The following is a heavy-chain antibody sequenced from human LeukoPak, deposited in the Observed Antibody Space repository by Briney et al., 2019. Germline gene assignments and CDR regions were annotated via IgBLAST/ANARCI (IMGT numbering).Heavy chain of an antibody. CDR1: GGSISSYY. J-gene: IGHJ4*02. V-gene: IGHV4-59*01. CDR3: ARVRGDCLDY. D-gene: IGHD2-21*01. CDR2: IYYSGST. Sequence: PSETLSLTCTVSGGSISSYYWSWIRQPPGKGLEWIGYIYYSGSTNYNPSLKSRVTISVDTSKNQFSLKLSSVTAADTAVYYCARVRGDCLDYWGQGTLVTVSS.